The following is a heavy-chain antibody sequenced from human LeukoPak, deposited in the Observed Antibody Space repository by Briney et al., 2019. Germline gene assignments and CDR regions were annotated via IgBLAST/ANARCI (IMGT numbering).Heavy chain of an antibody. CDR2: INHSGST. CDR3: ARAVGARGFDY. CDR1: GGSFSGYY. V-gene: IGHV4-34*01. J-gene: IGHJ4*02. Sequence: SETLSLTCAVYGGSFSGYYWSWIRQPPGKGLEWIGEINHSGSTNYNPSLKSRVTISVDTSKNQFSLKLSSVTAADTAVYYCARAVGARGFDYWGQGTLVTVSS. D-gene: IGHD1-26*01.